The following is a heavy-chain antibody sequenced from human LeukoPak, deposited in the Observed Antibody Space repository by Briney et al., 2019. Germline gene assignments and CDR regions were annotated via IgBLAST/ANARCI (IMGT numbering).Heavy chain of an antibody. V-gene: IGHV3-23*01. D-gene: IGHD2/OR15-2a*01. CDR2: ISGSGGRI. CDR3: TCYVNSVRSCSLRDC. CDR1: GHTLSSCN. Sequence: GGSLRLPCTVSGHTLSSCNVLCARQAPGKGLEWVSAISGSGGRIHHADSVKGRLSISRDNFQNTLYLQMNSLRVDDTAIYFRTCYVNSVRSCSLRDCWGQGTLVTVSS. J-gene: IGHJ4*02.